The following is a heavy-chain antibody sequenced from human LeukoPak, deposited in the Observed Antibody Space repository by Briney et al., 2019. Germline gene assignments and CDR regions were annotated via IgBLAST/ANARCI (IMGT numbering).Heavy chain of an antibody. V-gene: IGHV4-38-2*02. CDR1: GYSISSGYY. CDR2: IYRSGST. J-gene: IGHJ4*02. Sequence: SETLSLTCTVSGYSISSGYYWGWIRQPPGKGLEWIGSIYRSGSTYYNPSLKSRVTISVDTSKNQFSLKLSSVTAADTAVYYCVSTIHWGQGTLVTVSS. CDR3: VSTIH. D-gene: IGHD5-24*01.